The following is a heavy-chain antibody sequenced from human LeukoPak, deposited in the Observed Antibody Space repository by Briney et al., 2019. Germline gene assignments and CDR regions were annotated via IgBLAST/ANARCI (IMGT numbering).Heavy chain of an antibody. Sequence: GSVKVSCKASGYTFTSYDIKGVGQGPGRGVEGRGGMNAKSGNTGYAQKLQGRGTITRKTSISTAYMELSSLRSEDTAVYYCARGMAGWGYYDSSPKYDAFDIWGQGTMVTVSS. V-gene: IGHV1-8*01. CDR3: ARGMAGWGYYDSSPKYDAFDI. CDR2: MNAKSGNT. D-gene: IGHD3-22*01. CDR1: GYTFTSYD. J-gene: IGHJ3*02.